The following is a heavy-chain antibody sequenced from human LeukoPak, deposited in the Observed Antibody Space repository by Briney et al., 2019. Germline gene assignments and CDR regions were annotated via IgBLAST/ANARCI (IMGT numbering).Heavy chain of an antibody. J-gene: IGHJ4*02. CDR2: IYYSGST. D-gene: IGHD3-22*01. CDR1: GGSISSHY. CDR3: ARADYYDSSGLDY. V-gene: IGHV4-59*11. Sequence: TSETLSLTCTVSGGSISSHYWSWIRQPPGKGLEWIGYIYYSGSTNYNPSLKSRVTISVDTSKNQFSLKLSSVTAADTAVYYCARADYYDSSGLDYWGQGTLVTVSS.